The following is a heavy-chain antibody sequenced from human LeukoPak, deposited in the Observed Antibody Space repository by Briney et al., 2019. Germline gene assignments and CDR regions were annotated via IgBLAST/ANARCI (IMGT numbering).Heavy chain of an antibody. J-gene: IGHJ4*02. CDR1: GFTFSSCA. D-gene: IGHD4-23*01. V-gene: IGHV3-23*01. Sequence: PGGSLRLSCAASGFTFSSCAMNWVRQAPGKGLEWVSAISGSGGSTYYADSVKGRFTISRDNSKNTLYLQMNSLRAEDTAVYYCVKDPLSTTVITPLYFDYWGQGTLVTVSS. CDR2: ISGSGGST. CDR3: VKDPLSTTVITPLYFDY.